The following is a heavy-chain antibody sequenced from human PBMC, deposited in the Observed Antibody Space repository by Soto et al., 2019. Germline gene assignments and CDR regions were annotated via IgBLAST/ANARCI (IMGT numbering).Heavy chain of an antibody. V-gene: IGHV1-69*01. Sequence: QVQLMQSGAEVTKPGSSVKVSCKASGGPFNTFGISWVRQAPGQGLEWMGGIIPKYGTTNYARRFQGRVTITADESTTAAYLELSSLRNDDTAIYYCARTRQRRPVFYVDYWGQGTPLSVTS. CDR2: IIPKYGTT. J-gene: IGHJ4*02. CDR3: ARTRQRRPVFYVDY. D-gene: IGHD2-2*01. CDR1: GGPFNTFG.